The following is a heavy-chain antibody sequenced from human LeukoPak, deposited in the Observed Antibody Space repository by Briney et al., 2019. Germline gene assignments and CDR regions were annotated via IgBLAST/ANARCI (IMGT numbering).Heavy chain of an antibody. CDR2: ISSSGSII. D-gene: IGHD5-18*01. J-gene: IGHJ4*02. V-gene: IGHV3-11*04. Sequence: GGSLRLSCAASGFTFSDYYMSWIRQAPGKGLEWVSYISSSGSIIYYADSVKGRFTISRDNAKNSLYLQMNSLRAEDTAVYYCARAFLQTAMVTLGYWGQGTLVTVSS. CDR3: ARAFLQTAMVTLGY. CDR1: GFTFSDYY.